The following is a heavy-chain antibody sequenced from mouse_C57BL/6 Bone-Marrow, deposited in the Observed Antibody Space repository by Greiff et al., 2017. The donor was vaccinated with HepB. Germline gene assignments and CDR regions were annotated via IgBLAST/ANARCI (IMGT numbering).Heavy chain of an antibody. CDR2: ISNGGGST. V-gene: IGHV5-12*01. Sequence: EVKLQESGGGLVQPGGSLKLSCAASGFTFSDYYMYWVRQTPEKRLEWVAYISNGGGSTYYPDTVKGRFTISRNNAKNTLYLQMSRLKSEDTAMYYCARSLTAQATLYYYAMDYWGQGTSVTVSS. CDR1: GFTFSDYY. D-gene: IGHD3-2*02. CDR3: ARSLTAQATLYYYAMDY. J-gene: IGHJ4*01.